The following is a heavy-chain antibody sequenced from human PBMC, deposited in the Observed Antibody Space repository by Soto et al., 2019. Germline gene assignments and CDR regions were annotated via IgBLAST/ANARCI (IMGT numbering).Heavy chain of an antibody. V-gene: IGHV4-59*01. CDR3: TRVGGYYGDYPNFDY. D-gene: IGHD4-17*01. CDR2: IYYTGST. Sequence: SEPLSLTCSVSGCSISPFYWSWSRQPPGKGLEWIGYIYYTGSTNYNPSLKSRVTLSLGTSRNQLSLKLSSVTAADTAVYYCTRVGGYYGDYPNFDYWGPGTLVTVSS. CDR1: GCSISPFY. J-gene: IGHJ4*02.